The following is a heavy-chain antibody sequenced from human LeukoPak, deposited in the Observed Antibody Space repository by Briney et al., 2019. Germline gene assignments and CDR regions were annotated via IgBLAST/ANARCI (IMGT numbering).Heavy chain of an antibody. Sequence: GGSLRLSCAASGFDFGSYDMHWVRQAPGKGLEWVAIIWLDGSATYYGGSVKGRFTVSRDNSNNTLYLQMNSLRVEDTAVYYCARDLNREDFDYWGQGTLVAVSS. J-gene: IGHJ4*02. D-gene: IGHD1-14*01. CDR1: GFDFGSYD. CDR3: ARDLNREDFDY. CDR2: IWLDGSAT. V-gene: IGHV3-33*01.